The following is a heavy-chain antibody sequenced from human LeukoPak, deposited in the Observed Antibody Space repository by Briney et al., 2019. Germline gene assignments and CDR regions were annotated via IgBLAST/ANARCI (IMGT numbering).Heavy chain of an antibody. V-gene: IGHV1-69*13. CDR3: ARGGVATITYFDY. Sequence: ASVKVSCKASGGTFSSYAISWVRQAPGQGLEWMGGIIPIFGTANYAQKFQGRVTITADESTSTAYMELSSLRSEDTAVYYCARGGVATITYFDYWGQGTLVTVSS. CDR2: IIPIFGTA. D-gene: IGHD5-12*01. J-gene: IGHJ4*02. CDR1: GGTFSSYA.